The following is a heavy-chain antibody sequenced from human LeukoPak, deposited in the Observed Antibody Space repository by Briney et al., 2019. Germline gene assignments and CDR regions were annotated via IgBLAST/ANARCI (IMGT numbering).Heavy chain of an antibody. Sequence: SETLSLTCAVYDGSFSDYYWTWIRQPPGKGLEWIGEINHSGTTNYNPSLKSRVTISVDMSKNQFSLNLSSVTAADTAVYYCASGQAYQLLSSWGQGTLVTVSP. CDR2: INHSGTT. D-gene: IGHD2-2*01. CDR3: ASGQAYQLLSS. CDR1: DGSFSDYY. V-gene: IGHV4-34*01. J-gene: IGHJ5*02.